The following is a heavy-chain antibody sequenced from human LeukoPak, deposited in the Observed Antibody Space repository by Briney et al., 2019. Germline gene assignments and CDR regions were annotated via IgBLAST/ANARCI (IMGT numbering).Heavy chain of an antibody. Sequence: PSETLSLTCTVSGGSINNGGYYWSWIRQHPGKGLEWIGYIYYSGSSYYNPSLRSRVTISVDTSKNHFSLKLSSVTAADTAVYYSARNRDGYNSFDYWGQGTLVTVSS. D-gene: IGHD5-24*01. V-gene: IGHV4-31*03. CDR1: GGSINNGGYY. CDR2: IYYSGSS. CDR3: ARNRDGYNSFDY. J-gene: IGHJ4*02.